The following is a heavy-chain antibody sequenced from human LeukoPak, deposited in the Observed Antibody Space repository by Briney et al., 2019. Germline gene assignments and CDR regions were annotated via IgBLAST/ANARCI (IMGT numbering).Heavy chain of an antibody. J-gene: IGHJ4*02. Sequence: SETLSLTCTVSGVSISSSSYYWGWIRQPPGKGLEWIGSIYYSGSTYYNPSLKRRVTISVDTSKTQFSAQLRPVTAADTAVHYCARRFDYGGQGTLVTVSP. CDR1: GVSISSSSYY. V-gene: IGHV4-39*01. CDR3: ARRFDY. CDR2: IYYSGST.